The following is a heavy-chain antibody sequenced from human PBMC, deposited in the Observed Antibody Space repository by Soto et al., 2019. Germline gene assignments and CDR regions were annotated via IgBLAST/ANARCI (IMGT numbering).Heavy chain of an antibody. CDR3: SRGYCSGDSCSDYYYYDMDV. CDR2: MNPNSGNT. D-gene: IGHD2-15*01. V-gene: IGHV1-8*01. J-gene: IGHJ6*02. Sequence: ASVKVSCKASGYTFTRSGISWVRQAPGQGPEWMGWMNPNSGNTGYAQKFQGRVTMTRDTSISTAYMELSSLRSEDTAVYYCSRGYCSGDSCSDYYYYDMDVWGQGTTVTVSS. CDR1: GYTFTRSG.